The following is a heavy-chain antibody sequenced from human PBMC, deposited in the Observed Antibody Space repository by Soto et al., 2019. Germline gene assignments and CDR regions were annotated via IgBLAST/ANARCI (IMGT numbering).Heavy chain of an antibody. CDR1: GYTFTGYY. CDR2: INPNSGDT. D-gene: IGHD3-10*01. J-gene: IGHJ6*02. V-gene: IGHV1-2*02. CDR3: ARARLSNGDPNIYFFYGLDV. Sequence: ASVKVSCKASGYTFTGYYVHWVRQAPGQGLEWMGWINPNSGDTYLAQRFQGRVTMNRDTSIGTAYMEVSSLTSEDTAVYFCARARLSNGDPNIYFFYGLDVWGQGTTVTVSS.